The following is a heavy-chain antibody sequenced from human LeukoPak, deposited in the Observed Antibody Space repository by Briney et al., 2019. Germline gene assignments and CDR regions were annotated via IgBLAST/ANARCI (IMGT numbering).Heavy chain of an antibody. CDR3: ARVDYYGSGSYGYYYYMDV. V-gene: IGHV3-30*03. CDR2: ISYDRNNR. D-gene: IGHD3-10*01. Sequence: GRSLKLSCAASGFTFSNYGMHWLRQTPDKGLEWVAAISYDRNNRYYADTVKGRFTISSDNFKNTLSLQMNSLRGDDTAVYYCARVDYYGSGSYGYYYYMDVWGKGTTVTISS. J-gene: IGHJ6*03. CDR1: GFTFSNYG.